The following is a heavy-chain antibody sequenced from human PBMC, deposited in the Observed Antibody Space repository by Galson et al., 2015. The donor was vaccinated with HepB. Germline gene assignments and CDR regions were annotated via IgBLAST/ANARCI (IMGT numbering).Heavy chain of an antibody. CDR1: GGSISSYY. V-gene: IGHV4-4*07. CDR2: IYTSGST. D-gene: IGHD3-22*01. Sequence: ETLSLTCTVSGGSISSYYWSWIRQPAGKGLEWIGRIYTSGSTNYNPSLKSRVTMSVDTSKNQFSLKLSSVTAADTAVYYCAVGGYYDSSGYSWVDPPSMDVWGQGTTVTVSS. CDR3: AVGGYYDSSGYSWVDPPSMDV. J-gene: IGHJ6*02.